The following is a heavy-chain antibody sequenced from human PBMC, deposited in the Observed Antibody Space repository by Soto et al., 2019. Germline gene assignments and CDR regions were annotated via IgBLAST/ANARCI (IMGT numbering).Heavy chain of an antibody. Sequence: GGSLRRSCAASGFTFSSYGMHWVRQAPGKGLEWVAVISYDGSNKYYADSVKGRFTISRDNSKNTLYLQMNSLRAEDTAVYYCAKDLAYYDILTGYYLEGAFDIWGQGTMVTVSS. CDR3: AKDLAYYDILTGYYLEGAFDI. CDR2: ISYDGSNK. V-gene: IGHV3-30*18. J-gene: IGHJ3*02. CDR1: GFTFSSYG. D-gene: IGHD3-9*01.